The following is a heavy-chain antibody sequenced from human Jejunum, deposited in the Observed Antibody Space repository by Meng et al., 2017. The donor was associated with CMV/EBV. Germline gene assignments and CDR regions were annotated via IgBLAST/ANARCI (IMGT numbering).Heavy chain of an antibody. CDR2: MRLDQYNK. J-gene: IGHJ4*02. CDR3: ARGVYHLDF. CDR1: GFTSESDI. V-gene: IGHV3-30*02. Sequence: SCAVSGFTSESDIIVWVRQAPGRGLEWVASMRLDQYNKYYLDSVKGRFTISRDSSKTTVYLQMNSPRAEDTALYYCARGVYHLDFWGQGTLVTVSS. D-gene: IGHD5/OR15-5a*01.